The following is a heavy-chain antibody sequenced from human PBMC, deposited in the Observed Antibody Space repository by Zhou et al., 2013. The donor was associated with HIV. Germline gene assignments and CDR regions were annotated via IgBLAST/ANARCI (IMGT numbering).Heavy chain of an antibody. V-gene: IGHV3-9*01. CDR3: AKGYCSSTSCYNNWFDP. CDR2: ISWNSGSI. D-gene: IGHD2-2*02. J-gene: IGHJ5*02. CDR1: GFTFDDYA. Sequence: VQLVESGGGLVQPGRSLRLSCAASGFTFDDYAMHWVRQAPGKGLEWVSGISWNSGSIGYADSVKGRFTISRDNAKNSLYLQMNSLRAEDTALYYCAKGYCSSTSCYNNWFDPGAREPWSPSPQ.